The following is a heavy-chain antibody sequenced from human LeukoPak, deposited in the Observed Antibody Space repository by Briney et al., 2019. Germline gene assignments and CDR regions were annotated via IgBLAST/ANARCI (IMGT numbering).Heavy chain of an antibody. CDR1: GGSISSSSYY. CDR2: IYYSGST. CDR3: ARARVGVWGFDY. J-gene: IGHJ4*02. V-gene: IGHV4-39*07. D-gene: IGHD1-26*01. Sequence: SETLSLTCTVSGGSISSSSYYWGWIRQPPGKGLEWIGSIYYSGSTYYNPYLKSGVTISVDKAKNQFSLQLSSVTAADTAVYYCARARVGVWGFDYWGQGTLVTVSS.